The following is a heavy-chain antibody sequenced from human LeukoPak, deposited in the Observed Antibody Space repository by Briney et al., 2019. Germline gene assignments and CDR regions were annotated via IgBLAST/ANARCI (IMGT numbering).Heavy chain of an antibody. CDR3: ARAERGFWEWFSNYFDY. CDR2: IISRSSYI. Sequence: GGSLRLSCAASGFTFSSYSMNWVRPAPGKGLEWVSSIISRSSYIYYADSVKSRCTISRDNAKNSLYLQKNRLRAEDTPVYYCARAERGFWEWFSNYFDYWGQGTLVTVSS. J-gene: IGHJ4*02. D-gene: IGHD3-3*01. V-gene: IGHV3-21*01. CDR1: GFTFSSYS.